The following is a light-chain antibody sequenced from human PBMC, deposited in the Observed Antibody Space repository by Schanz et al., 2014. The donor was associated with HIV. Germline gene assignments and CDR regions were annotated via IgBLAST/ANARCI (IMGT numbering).Light chain of an antibody. CDR1: SSDVGGYNY. J-gene: IGLJ3*02. V-gene: IGLV2-14*03. CDR2: GVT. Sequence: QSALTQPASVSGSPGQSITISCTGTSSDVGGYNYVSWYQHHPGKAPKLLIYGVTDRPSGVSNRFSGSKSAYTASLTISGLQPEDEADYYCSSYTSSNTPWMFGGGTKVTVL. CDR3: SSYTSSNTPWM.